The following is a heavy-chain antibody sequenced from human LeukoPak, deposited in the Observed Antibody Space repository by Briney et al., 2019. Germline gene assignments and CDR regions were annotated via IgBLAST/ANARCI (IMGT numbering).Heavy chain of an antibody. D-gene: IGHD6-19*01. J-gene: IGHJ4*02. CDR1: GFTFSSYW. CDR3: ARDRGSGWYYFDY. Sequence: PGGSLRLSCAASGFTFSSYWLHWVRQAPGKGLVWVSRINSDGSSTTYADSVKGRFTISRDNAKNTLYLQMNSLRAEDTAVYYCARDRGSGWYYFDYWGQGTLVTVSS. V-gene: IGHV3-74*01. CDR2: INSDGSST.